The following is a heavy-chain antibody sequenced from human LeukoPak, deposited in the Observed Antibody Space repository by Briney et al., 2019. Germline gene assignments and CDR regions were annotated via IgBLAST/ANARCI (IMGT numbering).Heavy chain of an antibody. CDR3: AKGYCSSTSCRRGASWRSDP. CDR2: IRYDGSNK. V-gene: IGHV3-30*02. J-gene: IGHJ5*02. Sequence: GGSLRLSCAASGFTFSSYGMHWVRQAPGKGLEWVAFIRYDGSNKYYADSVKGRFTISRDNSKNTLYLQMNSLRAEDTAVYYCAKGYCSSTSCRRGASWRSDPWGQGTLVTVSS. CDR1: GFTFSSYG. D-gene: IGHD2-2*01.